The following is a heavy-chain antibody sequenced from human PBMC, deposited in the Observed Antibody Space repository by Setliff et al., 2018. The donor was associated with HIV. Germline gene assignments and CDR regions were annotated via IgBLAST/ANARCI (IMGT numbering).Heavy chain of an antibody. J-gene: IGHJ2*01. Sequence: PSETLSLTCTVSGGSISSSSYYWGWIRQPPGKGLGWIGSIYYSGSTYYNPSLKSRVTISVDTSKNQFSLKLSSVTAADTAVYYCARYYYYDSSGQPWYFDLWGRGTLVTVSS. D-gene: IGHD3-22*01. CDR1: GGSISSSSYY. CDR2: IYYSGST. CDR3: ARYYYYDSSGQPWYFDL. V-gene: IGHV4-39*07.